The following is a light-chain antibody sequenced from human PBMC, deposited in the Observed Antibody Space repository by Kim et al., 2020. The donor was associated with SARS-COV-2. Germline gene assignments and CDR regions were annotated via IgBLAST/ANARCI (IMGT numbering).Light chain of an antibody. CDR2: DAS. V-gene: IGKV1-5*01. J-gene: IGKJ1*01. CDR1: QSISSW. CDR3: QQYNSYSQT. Sequence: ASVGDRVTITCRASQSISSWLAWYQQKPGKAPKLLIYDASSLESGVPSRFSGSVSGTEFTLTISSLQPDDFATYYCQQYNSYSQTFGQGTKVDIK.